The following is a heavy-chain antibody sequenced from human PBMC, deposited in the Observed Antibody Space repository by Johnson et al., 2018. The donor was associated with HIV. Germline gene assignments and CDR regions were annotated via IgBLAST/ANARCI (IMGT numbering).Heavy chain of an antibody. V-gene: IGHV3-66*01. CDR2: IYSGGAT. D-gene: IGHD6-19*01. CDR1: GFTFSDNY. J-gene: IGHJ3*02. CDR3: AKGWLRNAFDI. Sequence: VQLVESGGGLVQPGGSLRLSCAASGFTFSDNYMSWVRQSPGKGLEWLSVIYSGGATYYADSVQGRFTVSRDSSKNTLYLQMNSLRAEDTAMYYCAKGWLRNAFDIWGQGTMVTVSS.